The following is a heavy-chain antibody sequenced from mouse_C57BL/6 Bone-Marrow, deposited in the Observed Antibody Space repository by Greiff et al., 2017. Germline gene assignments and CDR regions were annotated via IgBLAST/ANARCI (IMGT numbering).Heavy chain of an antibody. J-gene: IGHJ1*03. Sequence: QVQLQHPGAELAKPGASVKMSCKASGYTFTSYWITWVKQRPGQGLEWIGDICPGSGSTNYNEKFKSKATLTVDTSSRTAYMQLSSLTSEDSAVYYCARTYYSNYWYFDVWGTGTTVTVSS. D-gene: IGHD2-5*01. CDR3: ARTYYSNYWYFDV. CDR2: ICPGSGST. CDR1: GYTFTSYW. V-gene: IGHV1-55*01.